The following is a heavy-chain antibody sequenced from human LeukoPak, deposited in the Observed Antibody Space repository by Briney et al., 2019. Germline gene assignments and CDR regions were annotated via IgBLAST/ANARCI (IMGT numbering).Heavy chain of an antibody. V-gene: IGHV1-69*13. CDR1: GGTFNSYA. J-gene: IGHJ5*02. Sequence: SVKVSCKASGGTFNSYAISWVRQAPGQGLEWMGGIIPIFGTANYAQKFQGRVTITADESTSTAYMELSSLRSEDTAVYYCARDGTIFGVVIIRNWFDPWGQGTLVTVSS. CDR3: ARDGTIFGVVIIRNWFDP. D-gene: IGHD3-3*01. CDR2: IIPIFGTA.